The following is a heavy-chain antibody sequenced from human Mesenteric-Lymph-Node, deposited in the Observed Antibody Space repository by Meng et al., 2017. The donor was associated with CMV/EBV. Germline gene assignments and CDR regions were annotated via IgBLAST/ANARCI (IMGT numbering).Heavy chain of an antibody. J-gene: IGHJ4*02. D-gene: IGHD1-14*01. Sequence: CKASGYTFTNDDINWVRQATGQGLEWMGWINPDSGNRDYTQKFQGRVTFTRNTSINTAYMEVSRLTSDDTAVYYCARGGWRAYHMDYWGQGTLVTVS. CDR2: INPDSGNR. CDR3: ARGGWRAYHMDY. CDR1: GYTFTNDD. V-gene: IGHV1-8*03.